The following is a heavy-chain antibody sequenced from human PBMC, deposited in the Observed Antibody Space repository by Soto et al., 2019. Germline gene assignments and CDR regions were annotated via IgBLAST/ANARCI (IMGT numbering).Heavy chain of an antibody. CDR3: ATESVDTAVKHRIGMDV. CDR2: ISPSSSTI. Sequence: PGGLLRLSCAASGFTFSSYSMNWVRQAPGKGLEWVSYISPSSSTIYYADSVKGRFTISRDNAKNSLYLQMNSLRDEDTAVYYCATESVDTAVKHRIGMDVWAQGTTVTVSS. D-gene: IGHD5-18*01. CDR1: GFTFSSYS. J-gene: IGHJ6*02. V-gene: IGHV3-48*02.